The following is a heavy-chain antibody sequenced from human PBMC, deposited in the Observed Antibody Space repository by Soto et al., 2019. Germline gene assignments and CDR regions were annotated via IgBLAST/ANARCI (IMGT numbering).Heavy chain of an antibody. D-gene: IGHD3-10*01. Sequence: SLRLSCAASGFTFSSYGMHWVRQAPGKGLEWVAVISYDGSNKYYADSVKGRFTISRDNSKNTLYLQMNSLRAEDTAVYYCAKDVLWFGDAHYYYYGMDVWGQGTTVTVS. CDR2: ISYDGSNK. CDR3: AKDVLWFGDAHYYYYGMDV. V-gene: IGHV3-30*18. J-gene: IGHJ6*02. CDR1: GFTFSSYG.